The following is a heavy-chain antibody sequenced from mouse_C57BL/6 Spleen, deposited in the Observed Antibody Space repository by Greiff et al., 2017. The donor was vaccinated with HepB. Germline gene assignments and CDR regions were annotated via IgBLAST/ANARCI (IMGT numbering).Heavy chain of an antibody. CDR2: ISSGSSTI. J-gene: IGHJ1*03. Sequence: EVKLMESGGGLVKPGGSLKLSCAASGFTFSDYGMHWVRQAPEKGLEWVAYISSGSSTIYYADTVKGRFTISRDNAKNTLFLQMTSLRSEDTAMYYCARRDQEDWYFDVWGTGTTVTVSS. V-gene: IGHV5-17*01. CDR1: GFTFSDYG. CDR3: ARRDQEDWYFDV.